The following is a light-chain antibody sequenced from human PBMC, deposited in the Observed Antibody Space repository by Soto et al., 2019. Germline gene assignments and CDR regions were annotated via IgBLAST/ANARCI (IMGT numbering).Light chain of an antibody. CDR3: QQYNNWPPWT. Sequence: EIVMTQSPATLSVSPGERATLSCRASQSLSNNLAWYQQKPGQAPRLLIYGASTRATGIPARFSGSGSGTELTLTISSLQSEDFAVYYCQQYNNWPPWTFGHGTKVEIK. CDR1: QSLSNN. J-gene: IGKJ1*01. CDR2: GAS. V-gene: IGKV3-15*01.